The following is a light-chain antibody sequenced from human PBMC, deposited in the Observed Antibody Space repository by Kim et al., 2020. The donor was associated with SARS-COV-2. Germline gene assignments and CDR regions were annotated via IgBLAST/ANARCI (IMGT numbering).Light chain of an antibody. Sequence: EVVLTQSPATLSVSPGERATLSCRASQSVNTNLAWYQQKPGQAPRLPVYSASTRATGIPARFSGTGSGTEFALTISSLQSEDSAVYYCQQYNNWLPYTFGQGTKLEI. V-gene: IGKV3-15*01. CDR2: SAS. CDR1: QSVNTN. CDR3: QQYNNWLPYT. J-gene: IGKJ2*01.